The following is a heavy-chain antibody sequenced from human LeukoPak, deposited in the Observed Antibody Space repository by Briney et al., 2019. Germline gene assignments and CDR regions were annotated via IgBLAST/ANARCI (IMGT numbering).Heavy chain of an antibody. Sequence: SETLSITCTVSGGSINSGKYYWSWIRQPPGKGLECIGYIYYSGSTYYNPSLKSRVTISADTPKNQFSLNLRSVTAADTAVYYCARLSYDSGGYPNWFDPWGQGALVTVSS. J-gene: IGHJ5*02. CDR3: ARLSYDSGGYPNWFDP. CDR1: GGSINSGKYY. V-gene: IGHV4-30-4*01. D-gene: IGHD3-22*01. CDR2: IYYSGST.